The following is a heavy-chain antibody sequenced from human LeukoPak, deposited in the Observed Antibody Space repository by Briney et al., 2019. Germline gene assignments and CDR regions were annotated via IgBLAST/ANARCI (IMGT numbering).Heavy chain of an antibody. D-gene: IGHD5-18*01. CDR2: IYYSGST. CDR3: AREERRPRGYSYGSSVDV. CDR1: GGSISTSNYY. V-gene: IGHV4-61*01. J-gene: IGHJ6*04. Sequence: SETLSLTCTVSGGSISTSNYYWSWIRQPPGKGLEWIGYIYYSGSTNYNPSLKSRVTISVDTSKSQFSLKLSSVTAADTAVYYCAREERRPRGYSYGSSVDVWGKGTTVTVSS.